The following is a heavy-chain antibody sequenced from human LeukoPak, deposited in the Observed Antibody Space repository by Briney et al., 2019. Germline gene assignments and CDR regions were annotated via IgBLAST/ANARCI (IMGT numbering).Heavy chain of an antibody. J-gene: IGHJ6*03. CDR1: GYTFTSYG. D-gene: IGHD3-10*01. CDR2: ISAYNGNT. V-gene: IGHV1-18*01. Sequence: ASVKVSCKASGYTFTSYGISWVRQAPGQGLEWMGWISAYNGNTNYAQKLQGRVTMTTDTSTSTAYMELRSLRSDDTAVYYCARGRTHYYGSGSYPGWGYHYYYMDVWGKGTTVTVSS. CDR3: ARGRTHYYGSGSYPGWGYHYYYMDV.